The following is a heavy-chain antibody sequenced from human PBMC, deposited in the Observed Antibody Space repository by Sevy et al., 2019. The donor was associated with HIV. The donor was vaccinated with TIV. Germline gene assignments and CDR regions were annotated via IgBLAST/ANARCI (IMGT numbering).Heavy chain of an antibody. CDR3: ARRYCSLTSCYMHDAFDI. CDR2: ISDSSNYI. CDR1: GFTFSSYS. Sequence: GGSLRLSCAASGFTFSSYSMSWVRQAPGKGLEWVSSISDSSNYIYYADSVKGRFTISRDNAKNSLSLQMNSLRAEDTAVYYCARRYCSLTSCYMHDAFDIWGQGTMVTVSS. D-gene: IGHD2-2*02. J-gene: IGHJ3*02. V-gene: IGHV3-21*01.